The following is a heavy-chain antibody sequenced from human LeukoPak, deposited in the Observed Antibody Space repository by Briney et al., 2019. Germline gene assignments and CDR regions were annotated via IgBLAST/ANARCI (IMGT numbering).Heavy chain of an antibody. CDR3: ARRPEDCSGNSCYTAPDY. CDR1: GFTFSGYG. CDR2: IRYDGSNK. Sequence: GGSLRLSCAASGFTFSGYGMHWVRQAAGEGLEWVAFIRYDGSNKYYADSVKGRFTISRDNSKNTLYLQMNSLRPEDTAVYYCARRPEDCSGNSCYTAPDYWGQGTLVTVSS. V-gene: IGHV3-30*02. J-gene: IGHJ4*02. D-gene: IGHD2-15*01.